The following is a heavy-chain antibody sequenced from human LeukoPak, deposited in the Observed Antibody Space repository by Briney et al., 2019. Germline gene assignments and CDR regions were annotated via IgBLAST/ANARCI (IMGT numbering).Heavy chain of an antibody. Sequence: GGSLRLSCVASGFTFSTYWMHWVRQAPGKGLGWVSRINSDGYSTNDADSVKGRFTISRDNAKNTLYLQMNSLRADDTATYYCAREMATIPYYMDVWGKGTTVTISS. D-gene: IGHD5-24*01. CDR1: GFTFSTYW. V-gene: IGHV3-74*01. CDR2: INSDGYST. CDR3: AREMATIPYYMDV. J-gene: IGHJ6*03.